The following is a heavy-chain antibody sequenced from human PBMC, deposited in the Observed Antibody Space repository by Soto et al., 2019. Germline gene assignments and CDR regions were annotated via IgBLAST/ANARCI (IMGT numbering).Heavy chain of an antibody. V-gene: IGHV1-8*01. CDR2: MNPNSANT. CDR3: VREGVRGMDV. D-gene: IGHD3-16*01. J-gene: IGHJ6*02. Sequence: QVQLVQSGAEVKKPGDSVKVSCKASGYTFTSYDIHWVRQATGQGLEWMGWMNPNSANTGYAQKFQGRVTMTRNSSISTAYMELSSLRSEDTAVYYCVREGVRGMDVWGQGTTVTVSS. CDR1: GYTFTSYD.